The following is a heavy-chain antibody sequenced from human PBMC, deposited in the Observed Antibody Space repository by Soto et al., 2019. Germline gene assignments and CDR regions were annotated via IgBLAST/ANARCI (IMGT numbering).Heavy chain of an antibody. CDR3: ARDDEGGSYCDLGY. D-gene: IGHD3-10*01. J-gene: IGHJ4*02. Sequence: PGGSLRLSCAASGFTFSNYIMHWVRQAPGKGLEWVAIILHDGNNKYYADSVKGRFTISRDNPKNTLYLQMNSLRTEDTAIYYCARDDEGGSYCDLGYWGQGTLVTVSS. CDR2: ILHDGNNK. V-gene: IGHV3-30-3*01. CDR1: GFTFSNYI.